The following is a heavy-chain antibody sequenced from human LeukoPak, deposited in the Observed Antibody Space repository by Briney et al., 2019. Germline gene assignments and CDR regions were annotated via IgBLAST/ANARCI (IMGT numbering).Heavy chain of an antibody. J-gene: IGHJ4*02. Sequence: GGSLRLSCAASGLTFSSYAMHWVRQAPGKGLEWVAVISYDGSNKYYADSVKGRFTISRDNSKNTLYLQLNSLRAEDTAVYYCAREFTSLDYWGQGTLVTVSS. CDR2: ISYDGSNK. V-gene: IGHV3-30-3*01. CDR3: AREFTSLDY. D-gene: IGHD2-2*01. CDR1: GLTFSSYA.